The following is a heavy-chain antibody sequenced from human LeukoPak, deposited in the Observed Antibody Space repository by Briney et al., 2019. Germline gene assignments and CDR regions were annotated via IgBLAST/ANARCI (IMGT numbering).Heavy chain of an antibody. J-gene: IGHJ4*01. CDR2: INTNSGAT. Sequence: ASVKVSCKASGYTFTDYYMHWVRQAPGQGPEWMGWINTNSGATNYAQKFQGRVTVTRDTSINTAYMELSWLRSDDTAVYYWAPGWRLSSSSVNYFDCWGQGTLVTVSS. V-gene: IGHV1-2*02. D-gene: IGHD6-6*01. CDR1: GYTFTDYY. CDR3: APGWRLSSSSVNYFDC.